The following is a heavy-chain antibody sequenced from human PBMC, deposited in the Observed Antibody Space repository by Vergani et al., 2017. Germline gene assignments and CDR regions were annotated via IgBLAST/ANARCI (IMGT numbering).Heavy chain of an antibody. Sequence: QVQLVQSGAEVKKPGASVKVSCKASGYTFTSYGISWVRQAPGQGLEWMGWNSAYNGNTNYAQKLQGRVTMTTDTSTSTAYMELRSLRSDDTAVYYCARDLGDIVATTPGADYFDYWGQGTLVTVSS. CDR1: GYTFTSYG. CDR3: ARDLGDIVATTPGADYFDY. J-gene: IGHJ4*02. V-gene: IGHV1-18*01. CDR2: NSAYNGNT. D-gene: IGHD5-12*01.